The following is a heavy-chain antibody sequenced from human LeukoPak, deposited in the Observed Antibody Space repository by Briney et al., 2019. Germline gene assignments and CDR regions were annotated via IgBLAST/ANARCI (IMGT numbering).Heavy chain of an antibody. J-gene: IGHJ3*02. CDR3: AREKSITMIVTHAFDI. V-gene: IGHV1-18*01. Sequence: ASVKVSCKASVYTVTTYGFSWVRQAPGQGLEWMGWISAYNGNTNYAQKLQGRVTMTTDTSTSTAYMELRSLRSDDTAVYYCAREKSITMIVTHAFDIWGQGTMVTVSS. CDR1: VYTVTTYG. D-gene: IGHD3-22*01. CDR2: ISAYNGNT.